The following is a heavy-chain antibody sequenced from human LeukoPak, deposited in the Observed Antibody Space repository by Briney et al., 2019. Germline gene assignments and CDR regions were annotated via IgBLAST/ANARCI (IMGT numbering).Heavy chain of an antibody. V-gene: IGHV4-59*08. CDR1: GGSINNYY. CDR3: ARFSQYFDTSSHYLDY. CDR2: IFYNGGT. J-gene: IGHJ4*02. D-gene: IGHD3-22*01. Sequence: SETLSLTCTVSGGSINNYYWSWVRQPPGEGLEWIAYIFYNGGTNYNPSLKTRVTISVDTSKNQFSLRLNSVSAADTAVYYCARFSQYFDTSSHYLDYWGQGILVSVSS.